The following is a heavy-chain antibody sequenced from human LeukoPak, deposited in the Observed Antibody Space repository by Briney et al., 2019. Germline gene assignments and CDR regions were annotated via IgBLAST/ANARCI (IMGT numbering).Heavy chain of an antibody. CDR2: IRSKAYGGKT. J-gene: IGHJ3*02. Sequence: GESPRLSCTASGFTFGDYAMSWVRQAPGKGLEWDGFIRSKAYGGKTEYAASVKGRFSVSRDDSKSIAYLQMESLKTEDTAVYYCTRGVSGLRAFDIWGQGTMVTVSS. CDR3: TRGVSGLRAFDI. V-gene: IGHV3-49*04. CDR1: GFTFGDYA.